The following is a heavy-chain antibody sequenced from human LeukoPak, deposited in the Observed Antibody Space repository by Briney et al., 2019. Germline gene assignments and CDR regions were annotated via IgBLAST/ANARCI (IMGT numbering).Heavy chain of an antibody. Sequence: GGSLRLSCAASGFTFSDYYMSWIRQAPGKGLEWVSYISSSGSTIYYADSVKGRFTISRDNAKNSLYLQMNSLRAEDTAVYYCASVAARARLDYWGQGTLVTVSS. V-gene: IGHV3-11*04. CDR3: ASVAARARLDY. CDR1: GFTFSDYY. CDR2: ISSSGSTI. J-gene: IGHJ4*02. D-gene: IGHD6-6*01.